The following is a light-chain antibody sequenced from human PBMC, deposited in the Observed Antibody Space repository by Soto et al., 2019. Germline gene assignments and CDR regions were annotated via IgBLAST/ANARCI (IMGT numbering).Light chain of an antibody. J-gene: IGKJ3*01. V-gene: IGKV1-39*01. Sequence: DIQMTQSPSSLSASVGDRVYITCRASQSISSYLNWYQQKPGKAPKLLVYAASRLQSGVPSRFSGTGSGTDFTLTISSLQPEDFATYYCQQSFRTPFTFGPGNKLDIK. CDR3: QQSFRTPFT. CDR1: QSISSY. CDR2: AAS.